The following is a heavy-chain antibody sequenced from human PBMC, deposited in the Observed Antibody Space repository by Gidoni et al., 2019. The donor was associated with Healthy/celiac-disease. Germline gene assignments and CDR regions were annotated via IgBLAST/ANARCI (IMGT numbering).Heavy chain of an antibody. CDR1: GGSFSGYY. D-gene: IGHD3-22*01. CDR2: INHSGST. V-gene: IGHV4-34*01. CDR3: ARGPSIVVVIDQDFGY. Sequence: VQLEQWGEGLLKPSETPHRTCAGYGGSFSGYYWSWIRQPPGKGLEWIGEINHSGSTNYNPSLKSRVTISVDTSKNQFSLKLSSVAAADTAVYYCARGPSIVVVIDQDFGYWGQGTLVTVSS. J-gene: IGHJ4*02.